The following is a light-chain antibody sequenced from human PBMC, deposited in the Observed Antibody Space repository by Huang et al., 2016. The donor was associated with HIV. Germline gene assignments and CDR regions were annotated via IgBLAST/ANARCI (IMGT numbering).Light chain of an antibody. J-gene: IGKJ4*01. CDR2: GVS. CDR1: QSVRSN. Sequence: EIAMTQSPATLSVSPGERATLSCRASQSVRSNLAWYQQKPGQAPRLLIYGVSTRPTGIPARFSGSGSGTEFTLTISSLQSEDFAVYYCQQYDNWPPLTFGGGTKVEI. CDR3: QQYDNWPPLT. V-gene: IGKV3-15*01.